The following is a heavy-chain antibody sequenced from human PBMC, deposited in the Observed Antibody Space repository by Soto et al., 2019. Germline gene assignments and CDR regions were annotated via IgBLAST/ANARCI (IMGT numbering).Heavy chain of an antibody. V-gene: IGHV4-39*01. CDR1: GGSISSSNYY. D-gene: IGHD2-15*01. CDR2: IYYSGST. Sequence: WETLSLTCTVSGGSISSSNYYWGWIRQPPGKGLEWIGSIYYSGSTYYNPSLKSRVTISVDTSKNQFSLKLSSVTAADTAMYYCARGGYCSGASCAYMGHYYYYGMDVWGQGTTVTVS. J-gene: IGHJ6*02. CDR3: ARGGYCSGASCAYMGHYYYYGMDV.